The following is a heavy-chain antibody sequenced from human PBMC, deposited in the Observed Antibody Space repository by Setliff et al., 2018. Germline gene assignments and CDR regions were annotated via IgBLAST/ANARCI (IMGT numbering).Heavy chain of an antibody. Sequence: ASVKVSCKASGYIFTTYGFNWVRQAPGQGLEWMGMISTYTGKTTYAQKFQGRVTMTTDTSTGTGYMELRSLRPDDTAVYFCARFGGSCSSSSCYASDLWGQGTRVTVSS. J-gene: IGHJ3*01. CDR1: GYIFTTYG. CDR2: ISTYTGKT. D-gene: IGHD2-2*01. CDR3: ARFGGSCSSSSCYASDL. V-gene: IGHV1-18*01.